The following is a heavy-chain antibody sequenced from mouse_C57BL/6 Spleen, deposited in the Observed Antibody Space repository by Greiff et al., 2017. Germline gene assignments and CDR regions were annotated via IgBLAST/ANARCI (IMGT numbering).Heavy chain of an antibody. CDR1: GYSITSGYY. Sequence: EVQLQESGPGLVKPSQSLSLTCSVTGYSITSGYYWNWIRQFPGNKLEWMGYISYDGSNNYNPSLKNRISITRDTSKNQFFLKLNSVTTEDTATYYCARGAYHQGFAYWGQGTLVTVSA. CDR2: ISYDGSN. D-gene: IGHD2-10*01. CDR3: ARGAYHQGFAY. J-gene: IGHJ3*01. V-gene: IGHV3-6*01.